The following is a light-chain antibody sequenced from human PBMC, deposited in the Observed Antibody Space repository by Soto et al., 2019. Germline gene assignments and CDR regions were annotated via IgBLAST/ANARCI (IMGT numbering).Light chain of an antibody. J-gene: IGKJ4*01. CDR3: QQYDKQPVT. CDR2: DVS. Sequence: DIQMTQSPSSLSASVGDRVTITCQASQDISNFLNWYHQTAGKAPRLLIYDVSSLQPGVASRFSGSGSGTDLSLTINSLQPEDIGTFYCQQYDKQPVTFGGGTKVDIK. V-gene: IGKV1-33*01. CDR1: QDISNF.